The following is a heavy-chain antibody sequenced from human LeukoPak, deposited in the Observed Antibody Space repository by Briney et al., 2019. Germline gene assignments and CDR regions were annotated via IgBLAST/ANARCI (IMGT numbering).Heavy chain of an antibody. CDR2: ISGSGGST. Sequence: GGSLRLSCAASGFTFSSSAMTWVHQAPGKGLEWVSAISGSGGSTYYADSVTGRFTISRDNSKNTLYLQMNSLRAEDTAVYYCAKVKVGATTPFDYWGQGTLVTVSS. CDR3: AKVKVGATTPFDY. V-gene: IGHV3-23*01. D-gene: IGHD1-26*01. J-gene: IGHJ4*02. CDR1: GFTFSSSA.